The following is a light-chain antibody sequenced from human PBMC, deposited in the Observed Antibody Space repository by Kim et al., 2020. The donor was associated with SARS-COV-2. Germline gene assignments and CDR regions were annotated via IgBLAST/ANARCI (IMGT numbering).Light chain of an antibody. CDR3: QVWDSTSDYVV. V-gene: IGLV3-21*03. CDR1: NIGFKS. J-gene: IGLJ3*02. CDR2: DDS. Sequence: PGKTASFTCEGSNIGFKSVHWYQQRPGPAPVLVMHDDSGRPSGSPERFSGSNSGNTATLTISRVEAEDEADYFCQVWDSTSDYVVFGGGTQLTVL.